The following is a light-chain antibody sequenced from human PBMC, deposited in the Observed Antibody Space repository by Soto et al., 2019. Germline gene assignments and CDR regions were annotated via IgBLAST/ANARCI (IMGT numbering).Light chain of an antibody. Sequence: EIVLTQSPATLSLSPGERATLSCRASQSISSYLAWYQHKPGQAPRLLIYDRSNRATGIPARFSGSGSGTDFTLTISSLEPEDFAVYYCQQRSSWPIFGGGTKVEIK. CDR2: DRS. V-gene: IGKV3-11*01. J-gene: IGKJ4*01. CDR3: QQRSSWPI. CDR1: QSISSY.